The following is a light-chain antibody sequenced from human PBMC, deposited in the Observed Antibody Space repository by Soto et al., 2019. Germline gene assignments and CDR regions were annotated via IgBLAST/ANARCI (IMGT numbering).Light chain of an antibody. J-gene: IGLJ2*01. CDR1: RSDIGAYNF. CDR3: TSWTTSTTMI. Sequence: QSALAQPDSVSGSPAQSITISCPGTRSDIGAYNFVSWYQQRPGEVPKLMLYDVNVRPSGVSNRFSGSKSGNTASLTIFCLQAEDDADYYCTSWTTSTTMIFGGGTKVTVL. V-gene: IGLV2-14*03. CDR2: DVN.